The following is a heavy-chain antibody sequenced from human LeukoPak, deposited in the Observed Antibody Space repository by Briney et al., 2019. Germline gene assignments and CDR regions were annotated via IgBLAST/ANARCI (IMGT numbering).Heavy chain of an antibody. J-gene: IGHJ4*02. CDR1: GFTVSSNY. CDR2: IYSGGST. CDR3: ARDSSSGYYFDY. Sequence: AGGSLRLSCAASGFTVSSNYMSWVRQAPGKGLEWVSVIYSGGSTYYADSVKGRFTISRDNSKNTLYLQMNSLRAEDTAVYYCARDSSSGYYFDYWGQGTLVTVSS. V-gene: IGHV3-66*01. D-gene: IGHD3-22*01.